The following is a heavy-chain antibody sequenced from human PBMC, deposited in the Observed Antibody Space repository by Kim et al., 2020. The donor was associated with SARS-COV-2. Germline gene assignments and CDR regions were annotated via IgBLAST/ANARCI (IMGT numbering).Heavy chain of an antibody. D-gene: IGHD1-26*01. Sequence: GGSLRLSCAASGLTVSSNYMTWVRQSPGKGLEWVPVIYIGGSTFYVDSVKGRFTISRDNSKNMVYLQMNSLTVGDTAVYYCARVVLSQDNNPCAAYDVWGHGTLVIVSS. CDR3: ARVVLSQDNNPCAAYDV. CDR1: GLTVSSNY. J-gene: IGHJ3*01. V-gene: IGHV3-66*01. CDR2: IYIGGST.